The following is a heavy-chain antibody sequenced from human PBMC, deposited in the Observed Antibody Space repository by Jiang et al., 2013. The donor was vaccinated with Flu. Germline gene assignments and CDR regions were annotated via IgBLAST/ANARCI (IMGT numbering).Heavy chain of an antibody. CDR3: ARTMYDTSGYYFDY. CDR1: GFSFSLSGMR. V-gene: IGHV2-70*04. J-gene: IGHJ4*02. D-gene: IGHD3-22*01. CDR2: IDWDDEK. Sequence: KPTQTLTLTCTLSGFSFSLSGMRASWIRQPPGKALEWLARIDWDDEKFYSTSLKTRLTISKDTSKNQVVLTMTNMDPVDTATYYCARTMYDTSGYYFDYWGQGTLVTVS.